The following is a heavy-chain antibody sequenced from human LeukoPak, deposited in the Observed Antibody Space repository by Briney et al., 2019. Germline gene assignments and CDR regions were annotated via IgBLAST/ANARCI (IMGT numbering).Heavy chain of an antibody. D-gene: IGHD1-7*01. V-gene: IGHV3-48*01. Sequence: GGSLKLSCAASGLSFSSYSMNWARQSPGKGLEWDSYISSSSSTISYADSVKGRFTISRDNSENTLYLQMNSLRAEDTAVYYCAKRRGLELLYYYYMDVWGKGTTVTVSS. CDR2: ISSSSSTI. CDR3: AKRRGLELLYYYYMDV. CDR1: GLSFSSYS. J-gene: IGHJ6*03.